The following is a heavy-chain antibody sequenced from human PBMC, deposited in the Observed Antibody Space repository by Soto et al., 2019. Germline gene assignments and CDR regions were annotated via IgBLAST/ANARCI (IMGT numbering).Heavy chain of an antibody. CDR1: GGSISSGDYY. CDR3: ARGFQDDYGDYGRGAFDI. D-gene: IGHD4-17*01. V-gene: IGHV4-30-4*01. Sequence: QVQLQESGPGLVKPSQTLSLTCTVSGGSISSGDYYWSWIRQPPGKGLEWIGYIYYSGSTYYNPSLQSRVTLSVDTSTHQFSLKLSSVTAADTAVYYCARGFQDDYGDYGRGAFDIWGQGTMVTVSS. CDR2: IYYSGST. J-gene: IGHJ3*02.